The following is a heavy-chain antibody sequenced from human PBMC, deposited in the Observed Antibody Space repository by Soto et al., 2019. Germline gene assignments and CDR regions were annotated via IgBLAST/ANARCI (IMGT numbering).Heavy chain of an antibody. V-gene: IGHV1-69*01. CDR3: ARDYFPDCFDY. CDR1: FGSIDSYA. D-gene: IGHD2-15*01. CDR2: SIPIFVTA. Sequence: GSPGLFSCTAAFGSIDSYAISMVRPARGRGVGWLGGSIPIFVTANYAPKYQGRVTITADEYTSPAFLELSSLSSDDTAVYYCARDYFPDCFDYWGQGTLVTVSS. J-gene: IGHJ4*02.